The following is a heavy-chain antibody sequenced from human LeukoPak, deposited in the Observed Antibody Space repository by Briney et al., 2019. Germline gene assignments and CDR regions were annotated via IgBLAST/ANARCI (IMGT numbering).Heavy chain of an antibody. J-gene: IGHJ4*02. CDR2: ISYSGST. CDR3: ARHPELYFFDY. D-gene: IGHD3-10*01. V-gene: IGHV4-59*08. CDR1: GASISSYY. Sequence: QTSETLSLTCTVSGASISSYYWSWIRQPPGKGLEWIGYISYSGSTNYNPSLKSRVTISADTSKNQVSLTLSSVTAADTAVYYCARHPELYFFDYWGQGTLVTVFS.